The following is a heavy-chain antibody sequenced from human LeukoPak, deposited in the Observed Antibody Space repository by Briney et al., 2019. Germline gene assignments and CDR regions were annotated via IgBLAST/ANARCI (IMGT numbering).Heavy chain of an antibody. CDR3: ARPYSSSWYRDYYYYGMDV. Sequence: SETLSLTCAVSGASIISSSYYWGWIRQPPGKGLEWIGSIYYSGSTNYNPTLKGRVTISADTSKNQFSLKLSSVTAADTAVYYYARPYSSSWYRDYYYYGMDVWGQGTTVTVSS. D-gene: IGHD6-13*01. V-gene: IGHV4-39*01. CDR2: IYYSGST. J-gene: IGHJ6*02. CDR1: GASIISSSYY.